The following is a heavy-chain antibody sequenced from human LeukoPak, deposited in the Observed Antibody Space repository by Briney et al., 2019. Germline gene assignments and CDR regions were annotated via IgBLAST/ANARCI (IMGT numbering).Heavy chain of an antibody. V-gene: IGHV3-9*01. Sequence: GRSLRLSCAASGFTFDDYAMHWVRQAPGKGLEWVSGLSWNSGRIGYADSVKGRFTISRDNAKNSLYLQMNSLRPEDTALYYCAKDMGSASTGGFDPWGQGTLVTVSS. D-gene: IGHD2-15*01. CDR3: AKDMGSASTGGFDP. CDR1: GFTFDDYA. CDR2: LSWNSGRI. J-gene: IGHJ5*02.